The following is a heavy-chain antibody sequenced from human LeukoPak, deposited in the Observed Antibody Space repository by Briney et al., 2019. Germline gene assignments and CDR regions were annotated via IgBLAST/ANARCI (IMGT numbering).Heavy chain of an antibody. D-gene: IGHD6-19*01. Sequence: GGSLRLSCAASGFSFSGYWMHWVRQAPGKGLVWVSRINSDGSSTSYADSVKGRFTISRDNAKNTLYLQMNSLRAEDTAVYYCARGLPATQSSGWYEGYYWGQGTLVTVSS. CDR3: ARGLPATQSSGWYEGYY. CDR1: GFSFSGYW. V-gene: IGHV3-74*01. CDR2: INSDGSST. J-gene: IGHJ4*02.